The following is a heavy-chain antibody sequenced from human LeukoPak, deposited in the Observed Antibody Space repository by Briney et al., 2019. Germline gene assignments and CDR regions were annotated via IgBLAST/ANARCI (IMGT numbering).Heavy chain of an antibody. CDR1: GGSISSGGYY. CDR2: IYYSGST. CDR3: ARSTTGPFDY. J-gene: IGHJ4*02. Sequence: SETLSLTCTVSGGSISSGGYYWSWIRQHPGKGLEWIGHIYYSGSTYYNPSLKSRVTISVDTSKKQISLKLSSVTAADTAVYYCARSTTGPFDYWSQGTLVTVTS. D-gene: IGHD1-26*01. V-gene: IGHV4-31*03.